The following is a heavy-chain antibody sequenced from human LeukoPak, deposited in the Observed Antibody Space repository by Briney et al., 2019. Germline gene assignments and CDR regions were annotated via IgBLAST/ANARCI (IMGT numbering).Heavy chain of an antibody. CDR1: GYTFTSYA. Sequence: ASVKVSCKASGYTFTSYAMNWVRQAPGQGPEWMGWINTNTGNPTYAQGFTGRFVFSLDTSVSTAYLQISSLKAEDTAVYYCARDGRGAVAGAVFDPWGQGTLVTVSS. CDR2: INTNTGNP. CDR3: ARDGRGAVAGAVFDP. D-gene: IGHD6-19*01. V-gene: IGHV7-4-1*02. J-gene: IGHJ5*02.